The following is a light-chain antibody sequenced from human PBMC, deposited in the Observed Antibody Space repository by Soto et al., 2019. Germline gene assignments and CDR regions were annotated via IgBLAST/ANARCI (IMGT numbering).Light chain of an antibody. J-gene: IGKJ2*01. Sequence: EIVLTQSPATLSLSPGERATLSCRASQSVSSSYLTWYQQKPGQAPRLLIYGASSRATGIPARFSGSGSGTDFTLTISRLEPEDFAVYYCQQYGSSAYTFGQGTKLEIK. V-gene: IGKV3-20*01. CDR3: QQYGSSAYT. CDR2: GAS. CDR1: QSVSSSY.